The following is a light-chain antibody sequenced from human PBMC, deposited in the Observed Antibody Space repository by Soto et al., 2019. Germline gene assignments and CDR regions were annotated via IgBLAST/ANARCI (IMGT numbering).Light chain of an antibody. J-gene: IGLJ1*01. CDR2: EVS. CDR1: SSDISIYNY. CDR3: CSYTSSTNYV. V-gene: IGLV2-14*01. Sequence: QSGMPQPASVSGAPGQSITISCTGTSSDISIYNYVSWYQQHPGKAPKLIIYEVSNRPSGISNRFSGAKAGNTASLTISGLQVEEEADYYCCSYTSSTNYVFGAGTKVTVL.